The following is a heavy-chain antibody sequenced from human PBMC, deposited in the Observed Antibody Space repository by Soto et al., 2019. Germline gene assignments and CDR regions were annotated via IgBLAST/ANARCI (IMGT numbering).Heavy chain of an antibody. J-gene: IGHJ4*02. CDR1: GFMFSSAW. V-gene: IGHV3-15*01. Sequence: EVQVVESGGDLVEPGGSLRLSCVTSGFMFSSAWMSWVRQAPGKGLEWVARIKSTKDGGARDYAAPVNGRFSISRDDSKSTVHLQMNSLTAEDTALYYCVEGWNDFWGQGTLVTVSS. CDR3: VEGWNDF. D-gene: IGHD1-1*01. CDR2: IKSTKDGGAR.